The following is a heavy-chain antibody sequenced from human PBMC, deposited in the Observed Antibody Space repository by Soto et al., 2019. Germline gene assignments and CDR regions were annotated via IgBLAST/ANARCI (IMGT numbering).Heavy chain of an antibody. J-gene: IGHJ4*02. CDR1: GDSITSRNW. V-gene: IGHV4-4*02. CDR2: IYHSGAS. D-gene: IGHD1-1*01. CDR3: VRDLGTGTDY. Sequence: SETLSLTCAVSGDSITSRNWWSWVRQAPGKGLEWIGEIYHSGASTYNPSLKSRTTMSVDPSNNHFSLKLTSVTAADTAGYFCVRDLGTGTDYWGRGTLVTVSS.